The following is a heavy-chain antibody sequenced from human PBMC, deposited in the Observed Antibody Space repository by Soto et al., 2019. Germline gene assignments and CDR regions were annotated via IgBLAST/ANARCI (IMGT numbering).Heavy chain of an antibody. J-gene: IGHJ5*02. CDR2: ISTGGGST. V-gene: IGHV3-23*01. CDR3: ARNVLRGYCSSSSCPFDP. D-gene: IGHD2-2*01. CDR1: GFTFSGSA. Sequence: GGSLRLSCAASGFTFSGSAMSWVRQAPGKGLEWVSGISTGGGSTDYADSVKGRFTISRDNSKNTLYLQMSSLRAEDTAVYYCARNVLRGYCSSSSCPFDPWGQGTLVTAPQ.